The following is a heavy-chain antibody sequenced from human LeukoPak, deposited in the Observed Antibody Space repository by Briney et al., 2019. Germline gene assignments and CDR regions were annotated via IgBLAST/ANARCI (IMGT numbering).Heavy chain of an antibody. CDR3: ARQGIAAEPNFDY. V-gene: IGHV4-39*01. J-gene: IGHJ4*02. D-gene: IGHD6-13*01. CDR2: IHYSGST. CDR1: GGSISSNSYY. Sequence: PSETLSLTCTVSGGSISSNSYYWAWIRQPPGKGLEWIGSIHYSGSTYYNPSLKSRVSMSVDTSKNQFSLKLSSVTAADTAVYYCARQGIAAEPNFDYWGQGTLVTVSS.